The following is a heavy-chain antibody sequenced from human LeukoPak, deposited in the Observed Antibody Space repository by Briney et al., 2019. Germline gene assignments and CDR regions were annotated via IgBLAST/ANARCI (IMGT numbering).Heavy chain of an antibody. V-gene: IGHV1-2*04. CDR2: INPNSGGT. CDR1: GYTFTGYY. J-gene: IGHJ6*02. CDR3: ARARVYGYYGMDV. Sequence: GASVKVSCKASGYTFTGYYMHWVRQAPGQGLEWMGWINPNSGGTNYAQKFQGWVTMTRDTSISTAYMELSRLRSDDTAVYYCARARVYGYYGMDVWGQGTTVTVSS. D-gene: IGHD6-13*01.